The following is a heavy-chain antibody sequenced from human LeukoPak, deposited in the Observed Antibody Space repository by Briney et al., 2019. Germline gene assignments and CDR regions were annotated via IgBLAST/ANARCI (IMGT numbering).Heavy chain of an antibody. D-gene: IGHD3-3*01. Sequence: GGSLRLSCAASGFTFSNAWMNWVRQAPGKGLEWVSAISGSGGSTYYADSVKGRFTISRDNSKNTLYLQMNSLRAEDTAVYYCAKDEWLFPFDYWGQGTLVTVSS. CDR3: AKDEWLFPFDY. V-gene: IGHV3-23*01. CDR1: GFTFSNAW. CDR2: ISGSGGST. J-gene: IGHJ4*02.